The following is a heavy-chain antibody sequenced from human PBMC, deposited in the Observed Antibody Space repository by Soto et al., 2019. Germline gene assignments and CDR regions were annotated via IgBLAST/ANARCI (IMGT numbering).Heavy chain of an antibody. CDR1: GSTFSSSE. CDR2: ISKSGTVI. V-gene: IGHV3-48*03. Sequence: GGSLRLSCAASGSTFSSSEMHWVRQAPGKGLEWVSYISKSGTVIYYADSVKGRFTISRDNAKNLLYLQMNSLRAEDTAVYFCASVNLRFSYGIDVWRHGTSATVSS. D-gene: IGHD3-3*01. J-gene: IGHJ6*02. CDR3: ASVNLRFSYGIDV.